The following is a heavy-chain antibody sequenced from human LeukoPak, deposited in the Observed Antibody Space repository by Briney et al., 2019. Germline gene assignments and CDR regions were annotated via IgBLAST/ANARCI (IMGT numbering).Heavy chain of an antibody. J-gene: IGHJ6*03. CDR1: GDTFTSYY. CDR3: ASPPVPQAAAITPGYFYYYMDV. Sequence: GASVKVSCKASGDTFTSYYMHWVRQAPGQGLEWMGGIIPIFGTANYAQKFQGRVTITADKSSTTVYMELSSLRSEDTAVYYCASPPVPQAAAITPGYFYYYMDVWGKGTTVTVSS. CDR2: IIPIFGTA. D-gene: IGHD6-13*01. V-gene: IGHV1-69*06.